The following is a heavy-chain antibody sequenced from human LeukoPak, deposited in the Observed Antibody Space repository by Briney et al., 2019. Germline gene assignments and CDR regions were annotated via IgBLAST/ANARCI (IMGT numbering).Heavy chain of an antibody. D-gene: IGHD6-13*01. CDR1: GFTFSSYE. CDR3: ARDPSPLYSSSWSLDY. Sequence: PGGSLRLSCAASGFTFSSYEMNWVRQAPGKGLEWVSYISSSGSTIYYADSVKGRFTISRDNAKNSLYLQMNGLRAEDTAVYYCARDPSPLYSSSWSLDYWGQGTLVTVSS. CDR2: ISSSGSTI. V-gene: IGHV3-48*03. J-gene: IGHJ4*02.